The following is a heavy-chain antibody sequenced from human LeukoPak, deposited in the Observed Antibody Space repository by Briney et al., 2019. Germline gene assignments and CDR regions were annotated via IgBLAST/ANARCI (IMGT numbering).Heavy chain of an antibody. J-gene: IGHJ4*02. CDR1: GFTFSSYG. Sequence: GGSLRLSCAASGFTFSSYGMHWVRQAPGKGLEWVAMTSFDGSYKNCADSVKGRFTISRDNSKNRLYLQMNSLRAEDTAVYYCAKEFSGYLASFEYWGQGTLVTVS. V-gene: IGHV3-30*18. D-gene: IGHD3-22*01. CDR2: TSFDGSYK. CDR3: AKEFSGYLASFEY.